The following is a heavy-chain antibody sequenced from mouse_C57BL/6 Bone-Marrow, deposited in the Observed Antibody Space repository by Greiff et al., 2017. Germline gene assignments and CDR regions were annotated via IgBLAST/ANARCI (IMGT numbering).Heavy chain of an antibody. Sequence: QVQLQQSGAELVRPGTSVKVSCKASGYAFTNYLIEWVKQRPGQGLEWIGVINPGSGGTNYNEKFKGKATLTADKSSSTAYMQLSSLTSEDFAVYFCARWNPWFAYWGQGTLVTVSA. CDR1: GYAFTNYL. CDR3: ARWNPWFAY. V-gene: IGHV1-54*01. CDR2: INPGSGGT. J-gene: IGHJ3*01.